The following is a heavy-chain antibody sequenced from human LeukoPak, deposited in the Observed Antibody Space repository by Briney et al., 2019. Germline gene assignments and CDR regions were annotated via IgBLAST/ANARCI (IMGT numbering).Heavy chain of an antibody. V-gene: IGHV3-48*03. CDR3: ARSRRDNYYYYYGMDV. Sequence: EGSLRLSCAASGFTFSSYEMTWVRQAPGEGLECVSNTSSSDTTIHYADSVKGRFTISRDNARNSLYLQMNSLRAEDTAVYYCARSRRDNYYYYYGMDVWGQGTTVTVSS. D-gene: IGHD5-24*01. J-gene: IGHJ6*02. CDR2: TSSSDTTI. CDR1: GFTFSSYE.